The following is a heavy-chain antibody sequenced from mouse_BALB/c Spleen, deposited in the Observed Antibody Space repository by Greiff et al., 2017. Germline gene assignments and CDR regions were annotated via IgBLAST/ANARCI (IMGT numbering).Heavy chain of an antibody. CDR3: ARSSSGYVAWFAY. Sequence: EVQLQQSGPELVKPGASVKMSYKASGYTFTSYVMHWVKQKPGQGLEWIGYINPYNDGTKYNEKFKGKATLTSDKSSSTAYMELSSLTSEDSAVYYCARSSSGYVAWFAYWGQGTLVTVSA. J-gene: IGHJ3*01. D-gene: IGHD3-1*01. CDR2: INPYNDGT. V-gene: IGHV1-14*01. CDR1: GYTFTSYV.